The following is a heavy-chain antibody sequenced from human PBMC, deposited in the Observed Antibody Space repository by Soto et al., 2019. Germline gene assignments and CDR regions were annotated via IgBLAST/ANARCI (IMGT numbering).Heavy chain of an antibody. D-gene: IGHD3-16*01. CDR3: ARDLGLTYYFDY. CDR2: IWYDGSNK. V-gene: IGHV3-33*01. J-gene: IGHJ4*02. Sequence: GGSLRLSCAASGFTFSSYGMHWVRQAPGKGLEWVAVIWYDGSNKYYADSVKGRFTISRDNSKNTLYLQMNSLRAEDTAVYYCARDLGLTYYFDYWGQGTLVTVSS. CDR1: GFTFSSYG.